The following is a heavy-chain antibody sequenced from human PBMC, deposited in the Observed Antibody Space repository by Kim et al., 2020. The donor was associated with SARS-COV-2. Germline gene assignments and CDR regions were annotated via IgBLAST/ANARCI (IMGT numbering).Heavy chain of an antibody. CDR3: ARARGYGDYPAWFAP. V-gene: IGHV4-31*03. Sequence: SETLSLTCTVSGGSISSGGYYWSWIRQHPGKGLEWIGNTYYSGGTYYTPSLKSRVTISVDTSKNKFPLNLSLVTAAAPAGYYCARARGYGDYPAWFAPW. CDR2: TYYSGGT. D-gene: IGHD4-17*01. CDR1: GGSISSGGYY. J-gene: IGHJ5*02.